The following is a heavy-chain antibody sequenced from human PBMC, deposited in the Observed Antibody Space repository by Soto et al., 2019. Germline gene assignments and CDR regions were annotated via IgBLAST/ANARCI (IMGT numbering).Heavy chain of an antibody. D-gene: IGHD3-10*01. CDR2: IIPIFGTA. V-gene: IGHV1-69*01. J-gene: IGHJ4*02. Sequence: QVQLVQSGAEVKKPGSSVKVSCKASGGTFSSYAISWVRQAPGQGLEWMGGIIPIFGTANYAQKFQGRVTITADESTSPAYMELSSLRSEDTAVYYCARANREYYYGSGSKYYFDYWGQGTLVTVSS. CDR3: ARANREYYYGSGSKYYFDY. CDR1: GGTFSSYA.